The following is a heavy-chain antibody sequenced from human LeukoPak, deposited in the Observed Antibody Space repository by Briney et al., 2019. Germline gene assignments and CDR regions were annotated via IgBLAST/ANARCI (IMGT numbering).Heavy chain of an antibody. Sequence: SETLSLTCTVSGGSISSYYWSWIRQPPGKGLEWIGYIYYSGSTNYNPSLKSRVTISVDTSKNQFSLKLSSVTAADTAVYYCARGYATAMVHYWGQGTLVTVSS. V-gene: IGHV4-59*08. J-gene: IGHJ4*02. CDR2: IYYSGST. CDR1: GGSISSYY. D-gene: IGHD5-18*01. CDR3: ARGYATAMVHY.